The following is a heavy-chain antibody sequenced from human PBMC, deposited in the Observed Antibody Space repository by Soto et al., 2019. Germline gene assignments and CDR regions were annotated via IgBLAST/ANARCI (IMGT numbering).Heavy chain of an antibody. CDR2: TFSGGNT. CDR1: GFSISSNY. Sequence: ELQLVETGGGLIQTGGSLRLPCAASGFSISSNYIAWVGQPPGKGLEWVSTTFSGGNTEYAASVKGRCSISRDNYKNTLYLQMDNLRVEDTAVYYCARKPPSAIQGWAFGMDVWGQGTTVSVSS. D-gene: IGHD2-21*01. CDR3: ARKPPSAIQGWAFGMDV. V-gene: IGHV3-53*02. J-gene: IGHJ6*02.